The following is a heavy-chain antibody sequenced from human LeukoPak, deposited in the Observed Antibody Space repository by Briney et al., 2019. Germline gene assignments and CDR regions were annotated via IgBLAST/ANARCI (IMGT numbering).Heavy chain of an antibody. Sequence: SETLSLTCTVSGGSISSYYWSWIRQPPGKGLAWIGYIYYSGSTNYNPSLKRRVTISVDTSKNQFSLKLSSVTAADTAVYYCARDGGGYDPFDYWGQGTLVTVSS. D-gene: IGHD5-12*01. CDR1: GGSISSYY. J-gene: IGHJ4*02. CDR3: ARDGGGYDPFDY. CDR2: IYYSGST. V-gene: IGHV4-59*01.